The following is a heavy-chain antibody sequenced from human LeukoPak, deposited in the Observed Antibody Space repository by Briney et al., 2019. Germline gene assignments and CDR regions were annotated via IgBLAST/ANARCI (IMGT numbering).Heavy chain of an antibody. Sequence: SETLSLTCTVSGGSVSSGSYYWGWIRQPPGKGLEWIGSIYYSGRTYYNPSLKSRVTISVDTSKNQFSLKLSSVTAADTAVYYCARRRLDWYSVDYWGQGTLVTVSS. V-gene: IGHV4-39*01. J-gene: IGHJ4*02. CDR3: ARRRLDWYSVDY. CDR1: GGSVSSGSYY. D-gene: IGHD3/OR15-3a*01. CDR2: IYYSGRT.